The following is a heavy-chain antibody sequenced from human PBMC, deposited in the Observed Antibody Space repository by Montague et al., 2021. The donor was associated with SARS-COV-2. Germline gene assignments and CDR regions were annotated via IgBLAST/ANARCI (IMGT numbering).Heavy chain of an antibody. Sequence: SETLSPTCTVYYGSFSGYYCGWIRQARGKGLEWIGEINQGGTTNXKPSLKSGVTMSVDTSKNQFSLNLTSVSAADTAVYYCARGGSFCFDDVCYLPRSGFDSWGQGTLVTVSS. D-gene: IGHD2-8*01. J-gene: IGHJ5*01. CDR2: INQGGTT. CDR3: ARGGSFCFDDVCYLPRSGFDS. CDR1: YGSFSGYY. V-gene: IGHV4-34*01.